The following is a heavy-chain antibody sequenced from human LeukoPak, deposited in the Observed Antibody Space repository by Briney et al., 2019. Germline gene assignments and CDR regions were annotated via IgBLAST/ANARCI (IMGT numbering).Heavy chain of an antibody. J-gene: IGHJ4*02. D-gene: IGHD3-10*01. V-gene: IGHV3-23*01. CDR2: LSGSGGGT. Sequence: GSLRLSCAVSGITLSNYGMSWVREAPGKGQEWVAGLSGSGGGTNYADSVQGRFTLSRDNPKNTLYLQMNSLRAEDPAVYFCAKRGVVIRVFLVGFHKEAYYFDSWGQGALVTVSS. CDR3: AKRGVVIRVFLVGFHKEAYYFDS. CDR1: GITLSNYG.